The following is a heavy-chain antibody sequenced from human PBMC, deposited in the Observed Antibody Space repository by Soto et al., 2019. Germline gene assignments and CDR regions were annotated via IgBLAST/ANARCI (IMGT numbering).Heavy chain of an antibody. Sequence: QVHLQESGPGLVKPSQTLSLTCTVSGASISSGDHYWNWIRQHPGKGLEWIGYIYYSEITSYNPSLKSRVTISLDTSSNQFSLKLNSVTAADTAVFYCARSPVITAYYFDSWGQGTLVPVSS. J-gene: IGHJ4*02. CDR3: ARSPVITAYYFDS. CDR2: IYYSEIT. D-gene: IGHD1-20*01. CDR1: GASISSGDHY. V-gene: IGHV4-31*03.